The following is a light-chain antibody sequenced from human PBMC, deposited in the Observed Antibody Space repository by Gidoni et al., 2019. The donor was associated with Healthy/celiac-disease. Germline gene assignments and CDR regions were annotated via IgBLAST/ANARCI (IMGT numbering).Light chain of an antibody. J-gene: IGKJ2*01. V-gene: IGKV4-1*01. CDR2: WAS. Sequence: DILMTQSPDSLAVSLGERATINCKSSQSVLYSSNNKNYLAWYQQKPGQPPKLLIYWASTRESGVPDRFSGSGSGIDFTLTISSLQAEDVAVYYCQQYYSTPRTFGQGTKLEIK. CDR3: QQYYSTPRT. CDR1: QSVLYSSNNKNY.